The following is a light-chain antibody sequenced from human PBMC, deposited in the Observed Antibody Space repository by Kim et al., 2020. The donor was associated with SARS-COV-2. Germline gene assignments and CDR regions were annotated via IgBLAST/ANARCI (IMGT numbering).Light chain of an antibody. CDR1: SSDVGSYDL. Sequence: GQSITISCTGTSSDVGSYDLVSWYQQHPGKAPKLMIYEVNKRPSGISDRFSGSKSGNTASLTITGLRAEDEAGYYCCSYAGTSTLVFGGGTQLTVL. CDR3: CSYAGTSTLV. V-gene: IGLV2-23*02. J-gene: IGLJ3*02. CDR2: EVN.